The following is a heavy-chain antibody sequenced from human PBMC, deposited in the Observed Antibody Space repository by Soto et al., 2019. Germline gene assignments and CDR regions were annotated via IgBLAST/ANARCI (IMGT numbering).Heavy chain of an antibody. CDR2: IDPSASYT. CDR3: ASWPLLDYYYSSGYGPSLAVDV. Sequence: PAESLKVSCEGSGDRFTSYWISWVRQMPGKGLEWMGGIDPSASYTNYSPSIPGHVTISAHKSISTAYLQWSSLKASDTAMYNWASWPLLDYYYSSGYGPSLAVDVWGQGTRVTVSS. D-gene: IGHD3-22*01. CDR1: GDRFTSYW. V-gene: IGHV5-10-1*01. J-gene: IGHJ6*02.